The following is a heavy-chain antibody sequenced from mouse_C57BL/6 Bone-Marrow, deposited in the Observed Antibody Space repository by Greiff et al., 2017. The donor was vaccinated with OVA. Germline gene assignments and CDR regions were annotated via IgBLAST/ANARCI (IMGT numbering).Heavy chain of an antibody. V-gene: IGHV1-64*01. J-gene: IGHJ3*01. CDR3: SRGFAY. CDR2: IHPNSGST. Sequence: QVHVKQPGAELVKPGASVQLSCKASGYTFTRSWMHWVKQRTGQGLAWIGMIHPNSGSTNYNEKFKSTATLTVEQSSSTAYMQLSSLTSEDSAVYYCSRGFAYWGQGTLVTVSA. CDR1: GYTFTRSW.